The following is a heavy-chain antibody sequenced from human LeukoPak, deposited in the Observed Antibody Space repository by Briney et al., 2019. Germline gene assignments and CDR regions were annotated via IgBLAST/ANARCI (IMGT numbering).Heavy chain of an antibody. D-gene: IGHD3-10*01. CDR2: INHGEST. J-gene: IGHJ6*04. CDR1: GDSFSGFH. CDR3: ARVRVDVVWGVRYGMDV. Sequence: PSETLSLTCAVYGDSFSGFHWNWIRNSPGTGLEWIGEINHGESTNFNPSLKSRVTISVDTSKNQFSLRLTSMTAADTAVYYCARVRVDVVWGVRYGMDVWGKGTTVTVSS. V-gene: IGHV4-34*01.